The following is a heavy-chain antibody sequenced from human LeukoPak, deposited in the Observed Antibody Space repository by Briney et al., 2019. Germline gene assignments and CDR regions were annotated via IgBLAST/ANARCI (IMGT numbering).Heavy chain of an antibody. V-gene: IGHV3-30-3*01. CDR1: GSTFSSYA. Sequence: GRSLRLSCAASGSTFSSYAMHWVRQAPGKGLEWVAVISYDGSNKYYADSVKGRFTISRDNSKNTLYLQMNSLRAEDTAVYYCARTALEYYDFWSGYFSNYFDYWGQGTLVTVSS. CDR3: ARTALEYYDFWSGYFSNYFDY. J-gene: IGHJ4*02. D-gene: IGHD3-3*01. CDR2: ISYDGSNK.